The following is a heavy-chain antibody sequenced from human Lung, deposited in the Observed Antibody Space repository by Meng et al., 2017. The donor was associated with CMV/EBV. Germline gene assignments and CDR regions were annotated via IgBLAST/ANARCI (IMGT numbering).Heavy chain of an antibody. D-gene: IGHD2-2*01. V-gene: IGHV1-2*02. CDR1: GCTFIGYY. CDR2: INPNSGST. J-gene: IGHJ4*02. CDR3: GRGVGFQLPDY. Sequence: ASVKVSCKASGCTFIGYYMHWVRQAPGQGLEWVGWINPNSGSTNLAQKFQGRVTMARDTSTRTVYMELRSLGFDDTAVYYCGRGVGFQLPDYWGQGTLVTVSS.